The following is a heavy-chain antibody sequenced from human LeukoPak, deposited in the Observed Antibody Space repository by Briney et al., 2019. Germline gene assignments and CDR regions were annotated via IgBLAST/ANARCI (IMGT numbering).Heavy chain of an antibody. J-gene: IGHJ3*01. CDR3: ARRQSSYNSAGDNDAFDV. CDR2: IDHSGTT. D-gene: IGHD5-24*01. V-gene: IGHV4-34*01. Sequence: PSETLSLTCAVYGVSLNDFYWGWIRQAPGRGLEWLREIDHSGTTYYNPSLKSRVTVSLDTSKNQVSLNLNSLTAADTALYFCARRQSSYNSAGDNDAFDVWGQGTMVAVSS. CDR1: GVSLNDFY.